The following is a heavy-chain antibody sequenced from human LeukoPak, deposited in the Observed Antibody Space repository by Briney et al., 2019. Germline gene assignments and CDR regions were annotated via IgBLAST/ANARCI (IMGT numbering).Heavy chain of an antibody. D-gene: IGHD4-17*01. CDR1: GYTFTNYG. Sequence: EASVKVSCKASGYTFTNYGVSWVRQAPGQGLEWMGWISAFNGNTNYAQNLQARVTMTTDTSTSTAYMELRSLRSDDTAVYYCARDSRYYGDFVDYWGQGTLVTVSS. CDR3: ARDSRYYGDFVDY. CDR2: ISAFNGNT. J-gene: IGHJ4*02. V-gene: IGHV1-18*01.